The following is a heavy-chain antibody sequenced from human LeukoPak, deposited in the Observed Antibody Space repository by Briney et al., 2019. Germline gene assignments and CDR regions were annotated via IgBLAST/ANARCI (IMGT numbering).Heavy chain of an antibody. CDR1: GGSISSYY. J-gene: IGHJ4*02. Sequence: PSETLSLTCTVSGGSISSYYWSWIRQPPGKGLEWIGYIYYSGSTNYNPSLKSRVTISVDTSKNQFSLKLSSVTAADTAVYYCASTPGGYCSSTSCRHFDYWGQGTLVTVSS. CDR3: ASTPGGYCSSTSCRHFDY. V-gene: IGHV4-59*01. CDR2: IYYSGST. D-gene: IGHD2-2*01.